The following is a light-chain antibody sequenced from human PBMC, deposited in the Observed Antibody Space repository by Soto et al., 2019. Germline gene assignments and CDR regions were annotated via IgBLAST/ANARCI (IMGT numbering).Light chain of an antibody. J-gene: IGKJ1*01. CDR1: QSLLQSNGYKY. Sequence: DIVLTQSPLSLPVIPGEPASISCRSSQSLLQSNGYKYLDWYLQRPGQSPQLLIFLGSNRASGVPDRLSGSGSGTDFTLKISRVEAEDVGIYYCMQGLQTPWTFGQGTKVEIK. CDR2: LGS. V-gene: IGKV2-28*01. CDR3: MQGLQTPWT.